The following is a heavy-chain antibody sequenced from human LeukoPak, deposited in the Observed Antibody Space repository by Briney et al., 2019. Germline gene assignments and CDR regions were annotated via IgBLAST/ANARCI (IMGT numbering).Heavy chain of an antibody. CDR2: ISAYNGNT. J-gene: IGHJ4*02. CDR1: GYTFTSYG. CDR3: ARDTPVGYYDFWSGYYTAFDY. Sequence: AAVKVSCKASGYTFTSYGISWVRQAPGQGLEWMGGISAYNGNTNYAQKIQGRVTMTTDTSTGTAYMELRSLRSDDTAVYYCARDTPVGYYDFWSGYYTAFDYWGQGTLVTVSS. D-gene: IGHD3-3*01. V-gene: IGHV1-18*01.